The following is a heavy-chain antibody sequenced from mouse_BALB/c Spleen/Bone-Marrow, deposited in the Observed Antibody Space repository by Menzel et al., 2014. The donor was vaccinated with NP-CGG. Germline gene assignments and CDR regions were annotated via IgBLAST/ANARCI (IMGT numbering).Heavy chain of an antibody. CDR2: IYPESGDA. D-gene: IGHD1-1*01. J-gene: IGHJ2*01. Sequence: VKLQESGAELARPGASVKLSCKASDYTFTDYYISWVKQRTGQGLEWIGEIYPESGDAFYNENFKGKATLTADTSSSTAYMQLSSLTSDDSAVYFCAKGSFDYWGQGTTLTVSS. CDR1: DYTFTDYY. V-gene: IGHV1-81*01. CDR3: AKGSFDY.